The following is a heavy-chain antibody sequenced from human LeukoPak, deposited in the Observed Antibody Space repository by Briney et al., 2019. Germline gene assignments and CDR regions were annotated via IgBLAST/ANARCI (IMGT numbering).Heavy chain of an antibody. J-gene: IGHJ4*02. CDR3: AKGSSYYGSGSHFDY. CDR1: GFTFSSYA. D-gene: IGHD3-10*01. CDR2: ISGSGGIT. V-gene: IGHV3-23*01. Sequence: AGGSLRLSCAASGFTFSSYAMNWVRQAPGKGLEWVSAISGSGGITYYADSVKARFTISRDNSKNTLYLQMNSLRAEDTAVYYYAKGSSYYGSGSHFDYWGQGTLVTVSS.